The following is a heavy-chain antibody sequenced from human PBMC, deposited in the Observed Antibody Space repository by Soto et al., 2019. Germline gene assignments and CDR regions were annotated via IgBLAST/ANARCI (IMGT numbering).Heavy chain of an antibody. CDR2: ISANNGHT. CDR1: GYTFTSYG. J-gene: IGHJ6*02. Sequence: QVQLVQSGAEVKKPGASVKVSCKASGYTFTSYGISWVRQAPGQGLDWLGWISANNGHTNYAQNLQGRVTMTTDTSTSTAYMELRSLRSNDTAVYYWARVVRAFGFGGDPYYGMDVWGQGTTVTVSS. V-gene: IGHV1-18*01. D-gene: IGHD3-16*01. CDR3: ARVVRAFGFGGDPYYGMDV.